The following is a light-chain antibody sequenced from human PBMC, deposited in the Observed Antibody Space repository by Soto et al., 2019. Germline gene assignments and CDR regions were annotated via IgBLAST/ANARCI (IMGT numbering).Light chain of an antibody. CDR3: QQYGSSPLG. CDR1: QSVSSSY. V-gene: IGKV3-20*01. Sequence: EIVLTQSPGTLSLSPGERATLSCRASQSVSSSYLAWYQQKPGLAPRLLIYAASSRATGIPDRFSGSGSGTDFTLTISSLEPEDFAVYYCQQYGSSPLGFGGGTKVEIK. CDR2: AAS. J-gene: IGKJ4*01.